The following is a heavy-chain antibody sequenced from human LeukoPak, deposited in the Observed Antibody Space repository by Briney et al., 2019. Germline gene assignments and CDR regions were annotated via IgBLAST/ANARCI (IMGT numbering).Heavy chain of an antibody. Sequence: PSETLSLTCTVSGGSISSSSYYWGWIRQPPGKGLEWIGSIYYSGSTYYNPSLKSRVTISVDTSKNQFSLKLSSVTAADTAVYYCARHGNTMFGVVMYYFDYWGQGTLVTVSS. V-gene: IGHV4-39*01. CDR2: IYYSGST. J-gene: IGHJ4*02. CDR3: ARHGNTMFGVVMYYFDY. D-gene: IGHD3-3*01. CDR1: GGSISSSSYY.